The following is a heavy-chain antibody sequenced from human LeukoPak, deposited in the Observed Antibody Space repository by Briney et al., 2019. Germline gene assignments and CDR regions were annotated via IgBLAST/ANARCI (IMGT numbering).Heavy chain of an antibody. CDR1: EFTFSSYG. CDR3: AKDLKAAAGIFDY. Sequence: GGSLRLSCAASEFTFSSYGMHWVRQAPGKGLEWVAFIRYDGSNKYYADSVKGRFTISRDNSKNTLYLQMNSLRAEDTAVYYCAKDLKAAAGIFDYWGQGTLVTVSS. D-gene: IGHD6-13*01. V-gene: IGHV3-30*02. J-gene: IGHJ4*02. CDR2: IRYDGSNK.